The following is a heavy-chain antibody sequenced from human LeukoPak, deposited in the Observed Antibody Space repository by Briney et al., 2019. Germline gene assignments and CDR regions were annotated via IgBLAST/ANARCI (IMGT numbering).Heavy chain of an antibody. CDR3: AKISGYYPSDY. CDR1: GFTFSSYS. D-gene: IGHD3-22*01. Sequence: GGSLRLSCAASGFTFSSYSMMWVRQAPGKGLEWVSYISSSSTTIHYADSVKGRFTISRDNSKNTLYLQMYSLRAEDTAVYYCAKISGYYPSDYWGQGTLVTVSS. J-gene: IGHJ4*02. V-gene: IGHV3-48*01. CDR2: ISSSSTTI.